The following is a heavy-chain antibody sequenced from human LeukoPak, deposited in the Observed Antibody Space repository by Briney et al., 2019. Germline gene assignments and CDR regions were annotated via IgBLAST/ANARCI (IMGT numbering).Heavy chain of an antibody. CDR3: AKGLRSFSWSSFDY. V-gene: IGHV3-23*01. CDR1: GFTFSSYA. Sequence: GGSLRLSCAASGFTFSSYAMSWVRQAPGKGLEWVSGISGSGDNTYYADSVKGRSTISRDNSKSTLYLQMNSLRADDTAVYFCAKGLRSFSWSSFDYWGQGTLVAVSS. CDR2: ISGSGDNT. J-gene: IGHJ4*02. D-gene: IGHD2-8*01.